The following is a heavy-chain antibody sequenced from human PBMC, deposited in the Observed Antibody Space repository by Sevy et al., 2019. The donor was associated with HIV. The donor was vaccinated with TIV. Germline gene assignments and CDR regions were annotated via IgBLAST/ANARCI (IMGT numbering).Heavy chain of an antibody. J-gene: IGHJ5*02. CDR3: ARHALGLDDILTGSPSWFDP. CDR2: IYPGGSDT. Sequence: GESLKISCKGSGYSFTSYWIGSVRQMPEKGLEWMGIIYPGGSDTRYSPSFQGQVTISADKSISTAYLQWSSLKASDTAMYYCARHALGLDDILTGSPSWFDPWGQGTLVTVSS. CDR1: GYSFTSYW. D-gene: IGHD3-9*01. V-gene: IGHV5-51*01.